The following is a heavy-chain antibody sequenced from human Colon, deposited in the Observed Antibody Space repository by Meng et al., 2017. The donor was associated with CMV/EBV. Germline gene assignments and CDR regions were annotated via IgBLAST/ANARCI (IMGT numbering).Heavy chain of an antibody. V-gene: IGHV3-74*01. Sequence: GGSLRLSCAASGFTFTSYWMHWVRQVPGKGLVWVSRIINDGSGANYADSVKGRFTISRDNAKNTLYLQMNSLRAEDTAVYYCTRGTDGWYPDYWGQGTQVTVSS. CDR1: GFTFTSYW. CDR3: TRGTDGWYPDY. J-gene: IGHJ4*02. D-gene: IGHD6-19*01. CDR2: IINDGSGA.